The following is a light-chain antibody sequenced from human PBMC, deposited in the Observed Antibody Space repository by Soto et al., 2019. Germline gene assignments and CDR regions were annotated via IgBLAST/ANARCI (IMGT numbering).Light chain of an antibody. V-gene: IGLV2-11*01. J-gene: IGLJ1*01. CDR1: SSDVGGYNY. CDR3: SSYLPTSSLYV. Sequence: QSVLTQPRSVSGSPGQSVTISCTGTSSDVGGYNYVSWYQQHPGKAPKLMIYDVSKRPSGVPDRFSGSKSGNTASLTISGLQAEDEADYYCSSYLPTSSLYVFGTGTKGTVL. CDR2: DVS.